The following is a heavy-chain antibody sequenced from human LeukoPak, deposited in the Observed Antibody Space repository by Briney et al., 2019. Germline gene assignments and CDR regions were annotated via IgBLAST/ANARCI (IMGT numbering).Heavy chain of an antibody. D-gene: IGHD7-27*01. CDR2: ISLDGSIK. CDR3: ARKFLTGRLIDY. V-gene: IGHV3-30*03. Sequence: GGSLRFSCAASGFTFSNYGMHWVRQAPGKGLEWVAVISLDGSIKYSADSVKGRFAISRDTSKNTLYLQMNGLRAEDTALYYCARKFLTGRLIDYWGQGTLVTVSS. J-gene: IGHJ4*02. CDR1: GFTFSNYG.